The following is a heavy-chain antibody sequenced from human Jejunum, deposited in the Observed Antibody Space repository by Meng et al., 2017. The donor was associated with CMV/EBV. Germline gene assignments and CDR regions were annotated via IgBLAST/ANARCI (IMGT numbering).Heavy chain of an antibody. V-gene: IGHV4-31*02. CDR3: ARTGGPYYDFWSGDYSNHFYGMDV. D-gene: IGHD3-3*01. CDR2: IYQSGKT. Sequence: WSWIRQNPGKGLEWIGYIYQSGKTYYNPSLESRVTISVDTSNNQLSLEVTSVTAADTAVYYCARTGGPYYDFWSGDYSNHFYGMDVWGQGTTVTVSS. J-gene: IGHJ6*02.